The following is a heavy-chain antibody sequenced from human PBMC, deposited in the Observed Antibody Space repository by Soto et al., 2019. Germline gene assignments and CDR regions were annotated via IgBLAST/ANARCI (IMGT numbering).Heavy chain of an antibody. CDR1: GGSFSGYY. CDR2: INHSGST. J-gene: IGHJ5*02. V-gene: IGHV4-34*01. Sequence: SETLSLTCAVYGGSFSGYYWSWIRQPPGKGLEWIGEINHSGSTNYNPSLKSRVTISVDTSKNQFSLKLSSVTAADTAVYYCARGRRAARSSWFDPWGQGTLVTVSS. CDR3: ARGRRAARSSWFDP. D-gene: IGHD2-15*01.